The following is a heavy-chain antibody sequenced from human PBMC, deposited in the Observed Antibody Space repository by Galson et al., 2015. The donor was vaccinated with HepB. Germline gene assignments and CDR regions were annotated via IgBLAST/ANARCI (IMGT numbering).Heavy chain of an antibody. D-gene: IGHD3-22*01. V-gene: IGHV3-7*01. CDR1: GFTFSNSW. CDR3: ARGHFYDSSSFDY. Sequence: LRLSCAASGFTFSNSWMSWVRQAPGKGLEWVANIKRDGSEKYYVDSVKGRFTISRDNAKNSLFLQMNSLRAEDTAVYYCARGHFYDSSSFDYWGQGTLVTVSS. CDR2: IKRDGSEK. J-gene: IGHJ4*02.